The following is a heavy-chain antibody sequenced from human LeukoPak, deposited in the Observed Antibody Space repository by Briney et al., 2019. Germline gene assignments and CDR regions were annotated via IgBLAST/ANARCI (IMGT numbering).Heavy chain of an antibody. D-gene: IGHD6-13*01. CDR2: IIPILGIA. V-gene: IGHV1-69*04. Sequence: GASVKVSCKASGGTFSSYAISWVRQAPGQGLEWMGRIIPILGIANYAQKFQGRVTITADKSTSTAYMELSSLRSEDTAVYYCARPGESYSPDYWGQGTLVTVSS. J-gene: IGHJ4*02. CDR3: ARPGESYSPDY. CDR1: GGTFSSYA.